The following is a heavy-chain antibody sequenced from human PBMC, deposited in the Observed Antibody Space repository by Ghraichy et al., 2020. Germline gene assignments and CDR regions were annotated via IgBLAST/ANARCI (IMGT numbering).Heavy chain of an antibody. CDR3: AKDLLGYCSGGSCYGMDV. CDR2: IRYDGSNK. V-gene: IGHV3-30*02. J-gene: IGHJ6*02. CDR1: GFTLSSYG. Sequence: GGSLRLSCAASGFTLSSYGMPWVRHAPGKGLEWVAFIRYDGSNKYYADSVKGRFTISRDNSKNTLYLQMNSLRAEDTAVYYCAKDLLGYCSGGSCYGMDVWGQGTTVNVSS. D-gene: IGHD2-15*01.